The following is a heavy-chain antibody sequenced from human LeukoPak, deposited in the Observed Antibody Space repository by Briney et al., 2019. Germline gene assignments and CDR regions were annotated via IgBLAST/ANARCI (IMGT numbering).Heavy chain of an antibody. Sequence: ASVKVSCKVSGYTLTELSMHWVRQAPGKGLEWLGGFDPEDGETIYAQKFQGRVTMTEDTSTGTVYMELSSLRSEDTAVYYCATAGSGWGVYYYYGMDVWGQGTTVTVSS. D-gene: IGHD1-26*01. V-gene: IGHV1-24*01. CDR1: GYTLTELS. CDR2: FDPEDGET. J-gene: IGHJ6*02. CDR3: ATAGSGWGVYYYYGMDV.